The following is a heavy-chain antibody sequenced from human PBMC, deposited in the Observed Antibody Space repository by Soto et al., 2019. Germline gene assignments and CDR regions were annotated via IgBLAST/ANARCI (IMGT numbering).Heavy chain of an antibody. Sequence: QLQLQESGPGLVKPSETLSLTCTVSGGSISSSSYYWGWIRQPPGKGLEWIGSIYYSGSTYYNPSLKSRVTISVDTSKNQFSLKLSSVTAADTAVYYCRSTSGKAGGFDPWGQGTLVTVSS. CDR2: IYYSGST. V-gene: IGHV4-39*01. J-gene: IGHJ5*02. CDR3: RSTSGKAGGFDP. D-gene: IGHD2-2*01. CDR1: GGSISSSSYY.